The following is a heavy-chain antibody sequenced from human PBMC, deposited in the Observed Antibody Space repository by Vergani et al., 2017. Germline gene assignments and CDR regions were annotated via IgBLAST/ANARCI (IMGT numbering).Heavy chain of an antibody. Sequence: QLQLQESGPGLVKPSETLSLTCTVSGVSIGSNCYYWGWIRQPPGKGLEWIGTIYYTGTTYYNEAHKSRLTISVDTSKNQFSLNLTSVSAADTAVYYCTRHGRRRWAGYFQHCGQGTLVTAS. CDR2: IYYTGTT. J-gene: IGHJ1*01. V-gene: IGHV4-39*01. CDR3: TRHGRRRWAGYFQH. D-gene: IGHD1-26*01. CDR1: GVSIGSNCYY.